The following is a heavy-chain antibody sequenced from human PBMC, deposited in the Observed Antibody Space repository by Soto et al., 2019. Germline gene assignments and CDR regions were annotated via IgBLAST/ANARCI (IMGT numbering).Heavy chain of an antibody. J-gene: IGHJ2*01. Sequence: EVQLVESGGGLIQPGGSLRLSCAASGFTVSSNYMSWVRQAPGKGLEWVSVIYSGGSTYYADSVKGRFTISRDNSKNTLYLQMNSLRAEDTAVYYCARELYGGEAGWYFDLWGRGTLVTVAS. V-gene: IGHV3-53*01. D-gene: IGHD2-21*01. CDR3: ARELYGGEAGWYFDL. CDR2: IYSGGST. CDR1: GFTVSSNY.